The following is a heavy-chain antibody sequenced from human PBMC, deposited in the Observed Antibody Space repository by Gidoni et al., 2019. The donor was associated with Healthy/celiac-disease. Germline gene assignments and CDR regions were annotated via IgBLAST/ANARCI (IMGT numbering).Heavy chain of an antibody. Sequence: QVQLVESGGGLVKPGGSLRLSCEASGFTFSDDYMSRIRPATGKGLEWVSYISSSGSTIYYAYSVKDRLTISRDNAKNSLYLQMNSRRAEDTAVYYCAKDAVIAKWGWYCDLWGRGTLVTVSS. J-gene: IGHJ2*01. V-gene: IGHV3-11*01. CDR3: AKDAVIAKWGWYCDL. CDR2: ISSSGSTI. CDR1: GFTFSDDY. D-gene: IGHD2-21*01.